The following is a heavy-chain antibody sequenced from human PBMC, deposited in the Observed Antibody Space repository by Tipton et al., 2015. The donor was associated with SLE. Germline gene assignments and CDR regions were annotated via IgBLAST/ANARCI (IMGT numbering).Heavy chain of an antibody. CDR2: IYTSGNT. CDR1: SGSISSSTYY. Sequence: GLVKPSETLSLTCTVSSGSISSSTYYWTWIRQPAGKGLEWIGRIYTSGNTNYNPSFKSRVTISVDTSKNQFSLKLSSVTAADTAVYYCARFMISVGFDYWGQGTLVTVSS. D-gene: IGHD3-16*01. CDR3: ARFMISVGFDY. V-gene: IGHV4-61*02. J-gene: IGHJ4*02.